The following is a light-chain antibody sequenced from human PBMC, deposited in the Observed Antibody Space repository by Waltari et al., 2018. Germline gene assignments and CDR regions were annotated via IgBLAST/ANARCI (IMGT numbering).Light chain of an antibody. CDR3: MQSIELPRT. J-gene: IGKJ2*01. CDR2: EVS. V-gene: IGKV2D-29*01. Sequence: DIVVTQTPLSLSVTPGQSASISCTSSQSLMHRDGKMYLYWYVQKPGQPPQLLIYEVSKRFSVVPQKFSGSGSGTDFTLKISRVEANDVGVYYGMQSIELPRTLGEGTRLEI. CDR1: QSLMHRDGKMY.